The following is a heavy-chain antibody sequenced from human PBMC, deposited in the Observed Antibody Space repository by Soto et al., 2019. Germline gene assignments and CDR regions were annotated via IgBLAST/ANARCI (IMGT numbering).Heavy chain of an antibody. J-gene: IGHJ4*02. V-gene: IGHV4-34*01. CDR2: INHSGST. CDR1: GGSFSGYY. D-gene: IGHD2-15*01. CDR3: ARGQGGSGGSCHPNHFDY. Sequence: PSETLSLTCAVYGGSFSGYYWSWIRQPPGKGLEWIGEINHSGSTNYNPSLKSRVTISVDTSKNQFSLNLSSVTAADTAVYYCARGQGGSGGSCHPNHFDYWGQGTLVTVSS.